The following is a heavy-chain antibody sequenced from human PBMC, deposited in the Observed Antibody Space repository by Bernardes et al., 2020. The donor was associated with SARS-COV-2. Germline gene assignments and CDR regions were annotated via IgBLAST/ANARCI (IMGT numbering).Heavy chain of an antibody. D-gene: IGHD3-3*01. CDR1: GFTFSSYA. CDR3: AKDSITIFGVVTVQYGMDV. Sequence: GGSLRLSCAASGFTFSSYAMSWVRQAPGKGLEWVSAISGSGGSTYYADSVKGRFTISRDNSKNTLYLQMNSLRAEDTAVYYCAKDSITIFGVVTVQYGMDVWGQGTTVTGSS. J-gene: IGHJ6*02. CDR2: ISGSGGST. V-gene: IGHV3-23*01.